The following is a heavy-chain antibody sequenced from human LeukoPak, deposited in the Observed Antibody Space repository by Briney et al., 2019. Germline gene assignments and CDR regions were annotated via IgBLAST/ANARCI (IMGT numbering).Heavy chain of an antibody. CDR2: MNPNSGNT. CDR3: SRFHCSGGSCYSGTYYYMDG. CDR1: GYTFISYD. Sequence: GSSVKVSCKASGYTFISYDINWVRQATGQGLEWMGWMNPNSGNTGYAQKVQGRVTRTKNTSISTAYMELSSLRPEDTAVYYCSRFHCSGGSCYSGTYYYMDGWGKGTTVSVSS. J-gene: IGHJ6*03. D-gene: IGHD2-15*01. V-gene: IGHV1-8*01.